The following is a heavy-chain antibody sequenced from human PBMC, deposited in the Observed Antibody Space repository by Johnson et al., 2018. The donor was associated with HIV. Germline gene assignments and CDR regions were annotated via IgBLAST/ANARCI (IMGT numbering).Heavy chain of an antibody. Sequence: EQLVESGGGVVQPGGSLRLSCAASGFTFDDYGMSWVRQAPGKGLEWVSGINWNGGSTGYADSLKGRFTISRDNAKNSLYLQMNSLRAEDTALYYCARERGSGSYYSAFDIWGQGTMVTVSS. J-gene: IGHJ3*02. D-gene: IGHD1-26*01. V-gene: IGHV3-20*04. CDR1: GFTFDDYG. CDR3: ARERGSGSYYSAFDI. CDR2: INWNGGST.